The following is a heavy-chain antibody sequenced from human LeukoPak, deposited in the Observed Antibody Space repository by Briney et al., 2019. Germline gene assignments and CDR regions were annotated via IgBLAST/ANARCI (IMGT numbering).Heavy chain of an antibody. CDR2: LYSDGTT. V-gene: IGHV3-66*02. J-gene: IGHJ4*02. Sequence: GGSLVLSCAASGFPVSSNFMSWVRQAPGKGLEWVLILYSDGTTYYADSVKGRFSISIDNSKNTLYLQMNNLRTEDPAIYCCARGLNTVTQIMTYWGQGTLVTVSS. CDR1: GFPVSSNF. D-gene: IGHD4-17*01. CDR3: ARGLNTVTQIMTY.